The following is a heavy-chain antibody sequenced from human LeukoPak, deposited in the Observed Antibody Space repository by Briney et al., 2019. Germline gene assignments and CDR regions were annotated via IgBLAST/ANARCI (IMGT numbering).Heavy chain of an antibody. V-gene: IGHV3-33*06. CDR1: GFTFSSYG. D-gene: IGHD1-1*01. CDR3: AKPRTTTYYYYYMDV. J-gene: IGHJ6*03. Sequence: PGGSLRLSSAASGFTFSSYGMHWVRQAPGKGLEWVAVIWYDGSNKYNADSVKGRFTISRDNSKNTLYLQMNSLRAEDTAVYYCAKPRTTTYYYYYMDVWGKGTTVTVSS. CDR2: IWYDGSNK.